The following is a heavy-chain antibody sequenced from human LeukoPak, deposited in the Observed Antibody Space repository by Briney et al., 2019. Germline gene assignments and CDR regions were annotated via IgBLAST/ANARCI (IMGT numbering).Heavy chain of an antibody. CDR3: ARDLGWLQSDY. J-gene: IGHJ4*02. CDR2: ISWRSSDI. D-gene: IGHD5-24*01. CDR1: GFTFSSYW. Sequence: GGSLRLSCAASGFTFSSYWMHWVRQAPGKGLVWVSSISWRSSDIEYADSVKGRFTISRDIDKKSLYLQMNSLRVEDTAVYYCARDLGWLQSDYWGQGTLVTVSS. V-gene: IGHV3-21*01.